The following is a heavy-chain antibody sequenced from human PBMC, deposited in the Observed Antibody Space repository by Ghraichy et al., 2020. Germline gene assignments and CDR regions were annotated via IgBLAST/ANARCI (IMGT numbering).Heavy chain of an antibody. CDR2: ISSSSSYI. J-gene: IGHJ4*02. V-gene: IGHV3-21*01. CDR1: GFTFSSYS. D-gene: IGHD5-18*01. CDR3: ARDFWGGYSYGIVDY. Sequence: GGSLRLSCAASGFTFSSYSMNWVRQAPGKGLEWVSSISSSSSYIYYADSVKGRFTISRDNAKNSLYLQMNSLRAEDTAVYYCARDFWGGYSYGIVDYWGQGPRATVSS.